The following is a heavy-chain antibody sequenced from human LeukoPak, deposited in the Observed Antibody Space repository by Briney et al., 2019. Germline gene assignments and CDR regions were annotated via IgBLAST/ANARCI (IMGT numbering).Heavy chain of an antibody. CDR2: IYYSGST. J-gene: IGHJ4*02. Sequence: SDTLSLTCTVSGCSISSYYWNWIRQPPGKGLEWIGYIYYSGSTNYNPSLKSRVTISVDTSKHQFSLKLSSVTAADTAVYYCARTLLSRGYSYGYYYFDCWGQGTLVTVSS. D-gene: IGHD5-18*01. CDR3: ARTLLSRGYSYGYYYFDC. V-gene: IGHV4-59*07. CDR1: GCSISSYY.